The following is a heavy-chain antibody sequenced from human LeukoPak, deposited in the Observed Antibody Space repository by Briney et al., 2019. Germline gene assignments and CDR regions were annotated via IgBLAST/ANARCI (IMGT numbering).Heavy chain of an antibody. V-gene: IGHV3-48*03. CDR3: ARDRVTIFGAIDY. Sequence: GGSLRLSCAASEFTFSGYDMHWVRQAPGKGLEWVSCISSSGGIIYYADSVKGRFTISRDHAKNSLYLQMNSLRAGDTAVYYCARDRVTIFGAIDYWGQGTLVTVSS. J-gene: IGHJ4*02. CDR1: EFTFSGYD. D-gene: IGHD3-3*01. CDR2: ISSSGGII.